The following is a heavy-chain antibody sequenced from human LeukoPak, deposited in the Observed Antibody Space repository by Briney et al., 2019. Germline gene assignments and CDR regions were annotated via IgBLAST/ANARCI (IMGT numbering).Heavy chain of an antibody. CDR3: AKASAMIVVVSKHFDY. D-gene: IGHD3-22*01. Sequence: GRSLRLSCAASGFTFRSYALSWVRQAPGKGLEWISASGSGDSTYYADSVKGRFTISRDNSKNTLYLQMNSLRAEDTAVYYCAKASAMIVVVSKHFDYWGQGTLVTVSS. CDR1: GFTFRSYA. V-gene: IGHV3-23*01. J-gene: IGHJ4*02. CDR2: SGSGDST.